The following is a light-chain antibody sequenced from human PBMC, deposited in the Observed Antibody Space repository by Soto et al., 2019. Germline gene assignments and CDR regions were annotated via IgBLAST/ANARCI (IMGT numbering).Light chain of an antibody. CDR1: QSVNIY. CDR3: HQRSNWPLT. Sequence: EIVSTQSPATLSLSPGERATLSCRASQSVNIYLAWYQQKPGQAPRLLIYAASNRAAGVPTRFSGSGSGTDFTLTINSLEPEDFAVYYCHQRSNWPLTFGGGTKVEIK. J-gene: IGKJ4*01. CDR2: AAS. V-gene: IGKV3-11*01.